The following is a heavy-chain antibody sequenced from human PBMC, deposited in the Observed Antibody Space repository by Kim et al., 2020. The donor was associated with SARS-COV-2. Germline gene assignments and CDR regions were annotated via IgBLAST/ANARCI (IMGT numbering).Heavy chain of an antibody. CDR2: ISYDGSNK. D-gene: IGHD6-13*01. CDR3: ARATPIAAAAHPEGY. V-gene: IGHV3-30-3*01. Sequence: GGSLRLSCAASGFTFSSYAMHWVRQAPGKGLEWVAVISYDGSNKYYADSVKGRFTISRDNSKNTLYLQMNSLRAEDTAVYYCARATPIAAAAHPEGYWG. J-gene: IGHJ4*01. CDR1: GFTFSSYA.